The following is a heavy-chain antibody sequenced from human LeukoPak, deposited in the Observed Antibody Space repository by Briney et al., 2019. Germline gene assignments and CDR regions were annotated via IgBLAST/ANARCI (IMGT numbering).Heavy chain of an antibody. D-gene: IGHD4-23*01. V-gene: IGHV3-48*02. CDR3: ARAYGGNSDY. Sequence: GGSLPVSCAASGFTFSSYTMNWVRQAPGKGLEWVSYISSSTTVYYADSVKGRFTISRDNAKNSLYLQMNSLRDEDTAVYYCARAYGGNSDYWGQGTLVTVSS. CDR2: ISSSTTV. CDR1: GFTFSSYT. J-gene: IGHJ4*02.